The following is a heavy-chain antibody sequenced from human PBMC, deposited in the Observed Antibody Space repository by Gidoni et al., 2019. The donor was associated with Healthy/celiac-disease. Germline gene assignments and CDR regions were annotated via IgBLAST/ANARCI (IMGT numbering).Heavy chain of an antibody. D-gene: IGHD6-6*01. V-gene: IGHV4-4*07. Sequence: QVQLQESGPGLVKPSESLSLTCTVSGGSISSYYWSWTRQLAGKGLEWIGRISTSGSTNYNPSLKSRVTMSVDTSKNQFALKLSSVTAADTAVYYCARVGYSSSYYFDYWGQGTLVTVSS. CDR3: ARVGYSSSYYFDY. J-gene: IGHJ4*02. CDR2: ISTSGST. CDR1: GGSISSYY.